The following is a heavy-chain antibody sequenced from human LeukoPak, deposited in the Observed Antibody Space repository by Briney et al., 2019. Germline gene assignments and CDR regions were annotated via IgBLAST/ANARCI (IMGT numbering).Heavy chain of an antibody. V-gene: IGHV4-4*07. Sequence: SETLSLTCTVSGGSISNYYWTWIRQPAGKGLEGIGRIYTSGSTNYNPSLKSRVTISLDKSKNQFSLRPSSVTAADTAVYFCAKIGYSSGWFEVDSWGQGTLVTVSS. CDR1: GGSISNYY. D-gene: IGHD6-19*01. CDR2: IYTSGST. J-gene: IGHJ4*02. CDR3: AKIGYSSGWFEVDS.